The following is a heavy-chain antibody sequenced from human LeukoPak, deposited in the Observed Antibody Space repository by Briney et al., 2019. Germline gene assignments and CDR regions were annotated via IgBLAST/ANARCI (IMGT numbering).Heavy chain of an antibody. J-gene: IGHJ4*02. D-gene: IGHD3-9*01. Sequence: GGSLRLSCAASGFTFSSYWMSWVRQAPGKGLEWVANIKQDGSETHYLDSMKGRFTISRDNANNSVYLHMSNLRAEDSAVYFCARQTAGYYSPFDYWGQGTLVTVSS. V-gene: IGHV3-7*01. CDR1: GFTFSSYW. CDR3: ARQTAGYYSPFDY. CDR2: IKQDGSET.